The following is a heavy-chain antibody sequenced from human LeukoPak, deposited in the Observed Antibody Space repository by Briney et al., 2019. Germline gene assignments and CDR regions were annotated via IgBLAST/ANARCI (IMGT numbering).Heavy chain of an antibody. J-gene: IGHJ6*02. D-gene: IGHD4-17*01. Sequence: GGSLRLSCAASGFTFSSYGMHWVRQAPGKGLEWVAVISYDGSNKYYADSVKGRFTISRDNSKNTLYLQMNSLRAEDTAVYYCARDDYGDYGGAYYYYGMDVWGQGTTVTVSS. CDR3: ARDDYGDYGGAYYYYGMDV. V-gene: IGHV3-30*03. CDR1: GFTFSSYG. CDR2: ISYDGSNK.